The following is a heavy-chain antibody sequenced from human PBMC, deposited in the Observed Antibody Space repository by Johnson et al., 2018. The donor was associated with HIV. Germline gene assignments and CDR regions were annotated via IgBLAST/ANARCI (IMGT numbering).Heavy chain of an antibody. CDR3: ARSRDCSGGSCPDGFDI. CDR1: GFTFSSYA. CDR2: IRYDGSNK. V-gene: IGHV3-33*08. D-gene: IGHD2-15*01. Sequence: QVPLVESGGGVFQPGRSLRLSCAASGFTFSSYAMHWVRQAPGKALEWVAFIRYDGSNKYYADSVKGRLTISRDNSKNTVYLQMNSLRAEDAAVYYCARSRDCSGGSCPDGFDIWGQGTKVIVSS. J-gene: IGHJ3*02.